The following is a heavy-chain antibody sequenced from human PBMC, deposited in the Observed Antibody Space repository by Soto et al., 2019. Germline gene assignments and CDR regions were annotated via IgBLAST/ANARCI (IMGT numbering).Heavy chain of an antibody. CDR1: GGSFSSSSYY. CDR3: TRRGHTSRPT. Sequence: QLQLQESGPGLVKPSETLSLTCTVSGGSFSSSSYYWVWIRQPPGKGLEWIGSIYYDGTTYYNPSLKSRVALSVDTSKNQFSLNLTSVTAADTAVYFCTRRGHTSRPTWGQGTLVTVSS. D-gene: IGHD2-2*01. CDR2: IYYDGTT. V-gene: IGHV4-39*01. J-gene: IGHJ4*02.